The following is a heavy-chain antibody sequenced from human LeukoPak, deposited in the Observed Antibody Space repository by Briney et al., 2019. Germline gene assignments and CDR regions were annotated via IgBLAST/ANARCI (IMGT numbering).Heavy chain of an antibody. CDR2: ISNDGGDK. D-gene: IGHD1-1*01. CDR1: RFTFSSYA. V-gene: IGHV3-30-3*01. Sequence: GGSLRLSCAASRFTFSSYAMHWVRQAPGKGLEWVAVISNDGGDKYYADSVRGRFTISRDNSKNTLSLQMNSLRSEDTAVYYCARGGLNALEAFDIWGQGTLVTVCS. J-gene: IGHJ3*02. CDR3: ARGGLNALEAFDI.